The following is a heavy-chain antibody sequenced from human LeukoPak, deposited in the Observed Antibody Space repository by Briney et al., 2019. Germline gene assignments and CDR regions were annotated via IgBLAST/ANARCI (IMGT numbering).Heavy chain of an antibody. D-gene: IGHD5-24*01. CDR1: GLTFDDYG. J-gene: IGHJ3*02. CDR2: INWNGGST. CDR3: ARGKDGYNFHAFDI. Sequence: GGSLRLSCAASGLTFDDYGMSWVRQAPGKGLEWVSGINWNGGSTGYADSVKGRFTISRDNAKNSLYLQMNSLRAEDTALYYCARGKDGYNFHAFDIWGQGTMVTVSS. V-gene: IGHV3-20*04.